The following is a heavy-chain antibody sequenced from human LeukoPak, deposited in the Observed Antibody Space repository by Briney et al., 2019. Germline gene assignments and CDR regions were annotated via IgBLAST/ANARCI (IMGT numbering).Heavy chain of an antibody. D-gene: IGHD5-18*01. CDR3: APWTAMVLIDY. V-gene: IGHV3-21*04. J-gene: IGHJ4*02. Sequence: GGSLRLSCAASGFTFSSYSMNWVRQAPGKGLEWVSSISSSSSYTYYADSVKGRFTISRDNSKNTLYLQMNSLRAEDTAVYYCAPWTAMVLIDYWGQGTLVTVSS. CDR1: GFTFSSYS. CDR2: ISSSSSYT.